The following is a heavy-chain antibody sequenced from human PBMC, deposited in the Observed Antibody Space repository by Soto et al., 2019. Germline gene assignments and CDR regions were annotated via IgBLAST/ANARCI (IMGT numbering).Heavy chain of an antibody. Sequence: SWKKKPPGKGLEWIGYIYHSGSTYYNPSLKSRVTISVDRSKNQFSLKLSSVTAADTAVYYCARGPITMIVAGGFDYWGQGTLVTVSS. CDR3: ARGPITMIVAGGFDY. D-gene: IGHD3-22*01. V-gene: IGHV4-30-2*01. CDR2: IYHSGST. J-gene: IGHJ4*02.